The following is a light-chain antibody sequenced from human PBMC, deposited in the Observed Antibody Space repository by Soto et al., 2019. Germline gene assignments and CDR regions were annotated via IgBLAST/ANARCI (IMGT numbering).Light chain of an antibody. CDR2: GAS. V-gene: IGKV3-15*01. Sequence: EIVMTQSPATLSVSPGERATLSCRASQSVSSNLAWYQQKPGQAPRLLIYGASTRATGIPARFSGSGSGTEFTLTISSLQSEDYAGYYCQQYNNSPPWTFGQGTKVEIK. CDR3: QQYNNSPPWT. CDR1: QSVSSN. J-gene: IGKJ1*01.